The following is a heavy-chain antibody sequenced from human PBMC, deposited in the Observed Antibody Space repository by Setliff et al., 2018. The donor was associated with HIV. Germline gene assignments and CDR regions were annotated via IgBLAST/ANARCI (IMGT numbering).Heavy chain of an antibody. CDR3: AKEEGLDSSSWYFDY. CDR1: GYTFTNYA. V-gene: IGHV7-4-1*02. Sequence: ASVKVSCKASGYTFTNYAINWVRQAPGQGLEWMGWINTDTGNPTYAQGFTGRFVFSLDTSVSTAYLQISSLRAEDTAVYYCAKEEGLDSSSWYFDYWGQGTLVTVSS. CDR2: INTDTGNP. J-gene: IGHJ4*02. D-gene: IGHD6-13*01.